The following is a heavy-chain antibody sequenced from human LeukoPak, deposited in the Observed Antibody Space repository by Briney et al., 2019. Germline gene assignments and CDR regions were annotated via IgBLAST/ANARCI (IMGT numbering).Heavy chain of an antibody. J-gene: IGHJ4*02. Sequence: PSETLPLTCTVSGGSISSYYWSWIRQPAGKGLEWIGRNYTSGSTNYNPSLKSRVTMSVDTSKNQFSLKLSSVTAADTAVYYCARTPYDFWSGYYLTIDYFDYWGQGTLVTVSS. D-gene: IGHD3-3*01. V-gene: IGHV4-4*07. CDR3: ARTPYDFWSGYYLTIDYFDY. CDR2: NYTSGST. CDR1: GGSISSYY.